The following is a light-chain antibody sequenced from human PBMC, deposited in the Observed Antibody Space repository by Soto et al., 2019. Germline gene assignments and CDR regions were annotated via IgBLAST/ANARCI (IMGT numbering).Light chain of an antibody. J-gene: IGKJ3*01. CDR1: QSVSSSY. Sequence: EIVLTQSPGTLSLSPGERATLSCRASQSVSSSYLGWYQQKPGRAPRLLIYDASSRATGVPDRFSGGGSGTDFTLTISRLEPEDFAVYYCQHYAMSPPFTFGPGTKVDIK. CDR2: DAS. V-gene: IGKV3-20*01. CDR3: QHYAMSPPFT.